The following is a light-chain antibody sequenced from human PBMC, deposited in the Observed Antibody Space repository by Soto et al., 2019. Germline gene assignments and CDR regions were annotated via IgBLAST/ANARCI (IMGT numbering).Light chain of an antibody. V-gene: IGLV2-14*01. Sequence: QSALTQPASVSGSPGQSITISCTGTSSDVGDYNYVSWYQQHPGKAPKLMIYEVSNRPSGVSNRFSGSKSGNTASLTISGLQAEVEADYYCSSYTSSNTWVFGGGTKLTVL. CDR2: EVS. CDR3: SSYTSSNTWV. CDR1: SSDVGDYNY. J-gene: IGLJ3*02.